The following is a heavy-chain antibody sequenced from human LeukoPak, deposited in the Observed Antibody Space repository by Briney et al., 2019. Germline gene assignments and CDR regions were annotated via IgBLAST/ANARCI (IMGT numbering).Heavy chain of an antibody. CDR1: GFTFSSYA. D-gene: IGHD3-3*01. CDR2: ISYDGSNK. CDR3: ARDRAITIFGVVIIDWFDP. J-gene: IGHJ5*02. Sequence: GGSLRLSCAASGFTFSSYAMHWVRQAPGKGLEWVAVISYDGSNKYYADSVKGRFTISRDNSKNTLYLQMNSLRAEDTAVYYCARDRAITIFGVVIIDWFDPWGQGTLVTVSS. V-gene: IGHV3-30-3*01.